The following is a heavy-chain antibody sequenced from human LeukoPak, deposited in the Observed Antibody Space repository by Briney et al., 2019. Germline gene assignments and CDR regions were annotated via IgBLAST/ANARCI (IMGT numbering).Heavy chain of an antibody. V-gene: IGHV1-2*02. D-gene: IGHD6-13*01. Sequence: ASVKVSCKASGFTFTGYYMHWVRQAPGQGLEWMGWINPNSGGTNYAQKFQGRVTMTRDTSISTAYMDLSRLRSDDTAVYYCARGGAAPEGYWFFDLWGRGTLVTVSS. J-gene: IGHJ2*01. CDR2: INPNSGGT. CDR3: ARGGAAPEGYWFFDL. CDR1: GFTFTGYY.